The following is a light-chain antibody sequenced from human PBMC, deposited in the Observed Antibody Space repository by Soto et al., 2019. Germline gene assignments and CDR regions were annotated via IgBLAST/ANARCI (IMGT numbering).Light chain of an antibody. V-gene: IGKV1-5*03. CDR1: QSIRNW. J-gene: IGKJ1*01. CDR2: KAS. Sequence: DIQMTQSPSSLSSSGGDIFTITVGASQSIRNWLAWYQQKPGKAPKVLIYKASTLESGVPSRFSGSGSGTEFTLTISSLQPDDFATYYCQHYNSYSEAFGQGTKVDIK. CDR3: QHYNSYSEA.